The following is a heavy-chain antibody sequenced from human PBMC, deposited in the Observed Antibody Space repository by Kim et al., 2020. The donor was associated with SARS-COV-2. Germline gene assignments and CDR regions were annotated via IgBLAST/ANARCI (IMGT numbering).Heavy chain of an antibody. CDR1: GFTFSSYA. CDR3: ARSADYYDSSGCLED. CDR2: ISYDGSNK. J-gene: IGHJ3*01. V-gene: IGHV3-30*04. D-gene: IGHD3-22*01. Sequence: GGSLRLSCAASGFTFSSYAMHWVRQAPGKGLEWVAVISYDGSNKYYVDSVKGRFTISRDNSKNTLYLQMNSLRAEDTAVYYCARSADYYDSSGCLEDWG.